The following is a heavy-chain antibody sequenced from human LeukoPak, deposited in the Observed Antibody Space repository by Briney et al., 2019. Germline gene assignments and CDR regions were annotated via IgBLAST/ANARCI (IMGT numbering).Heavy chain of an antibody. CDR2: ISNSSGNT. D-gene: IGHD2-15*01. J-gene: IGHJ4*02. CDR3: AKDSGGGVNSPINY. CDR1: GFTFSSYA. V-gene: IGHV3-23*01. Sequence: GGSLRLSCAASGFTFSSYAMSWVRQAPGKGLEWVSVISNSSGNTYYADSVKGRFTISRDNSKNTLYLQMNSLRAEDTAVYYCAKDSGGGVNSPINYWGQGTLVTVSS.